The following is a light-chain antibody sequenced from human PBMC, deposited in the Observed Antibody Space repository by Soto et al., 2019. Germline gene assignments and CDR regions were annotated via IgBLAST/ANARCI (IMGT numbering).Light chain of an antibody. V-gene: IGKV3-15*01. Sequence: EIVMTQSPATLSVSPDERATLSCRASQSVGSSVAWYQQKPGQAPRRLIYGASARAPGIPVRFSGSGSGPEFPLNIYRRQSEDFAFYYCQQYNNWPGTFGAGTKVDIK. CDR1: QSVGSS. J-gene: IGKJ3*01. CDR3: QQYNNWPGT. CDR2: GAS.